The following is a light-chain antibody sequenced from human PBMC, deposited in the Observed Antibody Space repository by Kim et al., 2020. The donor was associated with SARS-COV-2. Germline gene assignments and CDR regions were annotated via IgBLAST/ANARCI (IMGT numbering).Light chain of an antibody. CDR1: SSDVANYNY. J-gene: IGLJ2*01. CDR2: DVR. CDR3: SSYTSSSTFVL. Sequence: QSALTQPASVSGSPGQSITISCTGTSSDVANYNYVSWYQQHPGKAPKLMIYDVRKRPSGVSNRFAGSKSGNTASLTISGLQAEDEADYYCSSYTSSSTFVLFGGGTQLTVL. V-gene: IGLV2-14*01.